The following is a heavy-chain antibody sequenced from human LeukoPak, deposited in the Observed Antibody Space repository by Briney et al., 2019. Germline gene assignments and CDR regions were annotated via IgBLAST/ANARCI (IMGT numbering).Heavy chain of an antibody. CDR1: GGSISGYY. CDR3: ARDPGMERFGVVFDS. Sequence: PSETLSLTCTVSGGSISGYYWNWIRQPAGKGLEWIARIHSGGTTNYNPSLGSRLTMSVDTSKSQFSLKLTSVTAADTAVYYCARDPGMERFGVVFDSWGQGTPVTVSS. CDR2: IHSGGTT. J-gene: IGHJ4*02. V-gene: IGHV4-4*07. D-gene: IGHD3-10*01.